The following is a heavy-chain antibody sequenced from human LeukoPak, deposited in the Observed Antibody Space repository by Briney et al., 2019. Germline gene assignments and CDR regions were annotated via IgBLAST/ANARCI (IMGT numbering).Heavy chain of an antibody. D-gene: IGHD6-19*01. CDR3: ARVRYSSGWYLGSANFDY. J-gene: IGHJ4*02. Sequence: SENLSLTCAVYGGSLSGYYLSWVRQPPGEGPELDGGNNHSGSTNYNPSLKSRVTISVDTSKNQFSLKLSSVTAADTAVYYCARVRYSSGWYLGSANFDYWGQGTLVTVSS. CDR1: GGSLSGYY. V-gene: IGHV4-34*01. CDR2: NNHSGST.